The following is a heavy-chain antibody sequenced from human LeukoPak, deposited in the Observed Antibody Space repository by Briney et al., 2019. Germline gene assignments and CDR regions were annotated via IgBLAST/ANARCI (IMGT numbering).Heavy chain of an antibody. J-gene: IGHJ3*02. CDR1: GFTFSSYW. CDR2: IKQDGSGK. CDR3: ARDRRRGIDAFDI. V-gene: IGHV3-7*01. Sequence: GGSLRLSCAASGFTFSSYWMSWVRQAPGKGLEWVANIKQDGSGKYYVDSVKGRFTIPRGNAKNSLYLQMNSLRAEDTAVYYCARDRRRGIDAFDIWGQGTMVTVSS. D-gene: IGHD2-21*01.